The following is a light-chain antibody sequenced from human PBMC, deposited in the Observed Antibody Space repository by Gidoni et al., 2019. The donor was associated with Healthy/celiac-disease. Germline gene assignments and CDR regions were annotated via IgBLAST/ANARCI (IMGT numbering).Light chain of an antibody. CDR1: QSVSSY. CDR3: QQRSNWPPEFT. Sequence: EIVLTQSPATLSLSPGERATLSCRASQSVSSYLAGYQQKPGQAPRLLIYDASNRATGIPARFSGSGSGTDFTLTISSLEPEDFAVYYCQQRSNWPPEFTFGPGTKVDIK. J-gene: IGKJ3*01. V-gene: IGKV3-11*01. CDR2: DAS.